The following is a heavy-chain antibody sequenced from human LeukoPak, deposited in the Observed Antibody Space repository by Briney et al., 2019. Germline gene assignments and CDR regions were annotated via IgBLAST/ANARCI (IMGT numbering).Heavy chain of an antibody. CDR2: TYYRSKWYY. CDR1: GDSVSSNSAA. D-gene: IGHD2-21*01. Sequence: SQTLSLTCVISGDSVSSNSAAWNWIRQSPSRGGEWLGRTYYRSKWYYDYAGSVKSRTSIKPDTSKNQFYLQLNSVTPEDTAVYYCVRAVSGTDLIDIWGQGTLVTVSS. V-gene: IGHV6-1*01. CDR3: VRAVSGTDLIDI. J-gene: IGHJ4*02.